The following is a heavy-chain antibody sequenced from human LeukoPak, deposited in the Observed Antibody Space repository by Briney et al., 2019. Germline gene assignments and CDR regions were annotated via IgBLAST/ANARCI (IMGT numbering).Heavy chain of an antibody. CDR3: ARDFDVELRLAAFVVY. CDR1: GYTFTGYY. J-gene: IGHJ4*02. CDR2: INPNSGGT. V-gene: IGHV1-2*02. Sequence: ASVKVSCKASGYTFTGYYMHWVRQAPGQGLEWMGWINPNSGGTNYAQKFQGRVTMTRDTSISTAYMELSRLRSDDTAVYYCARDFDVELRLAAFVVYWGQGTLVTVSS. D-gene: IGHD1-7*01.